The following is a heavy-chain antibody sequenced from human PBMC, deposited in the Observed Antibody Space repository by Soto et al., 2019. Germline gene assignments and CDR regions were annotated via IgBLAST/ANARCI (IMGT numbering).Heavy chain of an antibody. D-gene: IGHD3-22*01. J-gene: IGHJ4*02. CDR1: GYTFTSYD. V-gene: IGHV1-8*01. CDR3: ASQDYHDSTGSIDY. CDR2: MNPNSGNT. Sequence: QVPLVQSGAEVKKPGASVKVSCKASGYTFTSYDINWVRQATGQGLEWMGLMNPNSGNTGYAQKIQGRVTMTRNTSISTAYMELSSLRSEDTAVYYCASQDYHDSTGSIDYWGQGTLVTVSS.